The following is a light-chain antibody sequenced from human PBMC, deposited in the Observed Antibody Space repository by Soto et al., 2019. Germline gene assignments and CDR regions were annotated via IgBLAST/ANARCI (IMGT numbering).Light chain of an antibody. J-gene: IGKJ1*01. CDR2: DAS. Sequence: EVVLTQSPATLSLSPGERATLSCRASQTVDTYLVWFQQRPGQAPRLLIYDASYRAAGTPARFSGSGSGTDFTLTISSLEPEDFAIYYCQQRSRPPWTFGQGTKVEI. V-gene: IGKV3-11*01. CDR1: QTVDTY. CDR3: QQRSRPPWT.